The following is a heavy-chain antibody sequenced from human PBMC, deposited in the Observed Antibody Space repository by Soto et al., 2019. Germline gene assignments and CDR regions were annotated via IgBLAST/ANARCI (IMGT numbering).Heavy chain of an antibody. CDR1: GFIFGALV. Sequence: EVQLVESGGRLVKRGGPLRLSCSGSGFIFGALVLDWVRQAPGKGLEWVAGISGSGNSRFFRDSVKGRFTISRDNSKNTVYLEMNNLRDEDSAMYFCARGTHSYSGSHELDAWGLGTLVTVSS. CDR3: ARGTHSYSGSHELDA. D-gene: IGHD1-26*01. CDR2: ISGSGNSR. J-gene: IGHJ5*02. V-gene: IGHV3-23*04.